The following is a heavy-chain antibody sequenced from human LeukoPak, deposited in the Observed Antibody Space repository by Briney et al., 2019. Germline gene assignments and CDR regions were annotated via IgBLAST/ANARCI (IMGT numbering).Heavy chain of an antibody. V-gene: IGHV1-8*03. CDR1: GYTFTSYY. CDR3: ARVSRGYSYGY. J-gene: IGHJ4*02. CDR2: MNPNSGNT. D-gene: IGHD5-18*01. Sequence: ASVKVSCKASGYTFTSYYMHWVRQATGQGLEWMGWMNPNSGNTGYAQKFQGRVTITRNTSISTAYMELSSLRSEDTAVYYCARVSRGYSYGYWGQGTLVTVSS.